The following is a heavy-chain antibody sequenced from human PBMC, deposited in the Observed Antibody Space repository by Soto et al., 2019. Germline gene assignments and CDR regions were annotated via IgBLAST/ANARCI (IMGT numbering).Heavy chain of an antibody. CDR3: ARGRAVDV. V-gene: IGHV4-34*01. CDR1: GGSFSGYH. J-gene: IGHJ6*02. D-gene: IGHD6-19*01. Sequence: QVQLQQWGAGLLKPSETLSLTCAVYGGSFSGYHWTWIRQPPGKGLEWIGEINHSGRITYNPTLKSRVTMSLDTSMNHFSLKLSSVTAADTALYYFARGRAVDVWGQGTTVTVSS. CDR2: INHSGRI.